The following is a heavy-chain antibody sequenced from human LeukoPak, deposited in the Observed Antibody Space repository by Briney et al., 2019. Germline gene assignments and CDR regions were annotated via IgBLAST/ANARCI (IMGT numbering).Heavy chain of an antibody. CDR2: IKEDGSEK. J-gene: IGHJ4*02. CDR1: GFALSSYW. Sequence: PGGSLRLSCAASGFALSSYWLTWVRQAPGKGLEWVASIKEDGSEKYYVDSVKGRFTISRDNAKNSLYLQMNSLRVEDTAVYYCARETPRRGETRDGYRWGQGTVVTVSS. CDR3: ARETPRRGETRDGYR. V-gene: IGHV3-7*01. D-gene: IGHD5-24*01.